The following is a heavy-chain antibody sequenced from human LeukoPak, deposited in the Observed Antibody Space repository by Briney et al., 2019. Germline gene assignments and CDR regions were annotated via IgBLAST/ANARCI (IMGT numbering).Heavy chain of an antibody. CDR2: MNPNSGNT. J-gene: IGHJ6*03. V-gene: IGHV1-8*01. CDR1: GYTFTSYD. CDR3: ARVVCSRRDYYYYYYYMDV. D-gene: IGHD2-8*01. Sequence: ASVKVSCKASGYTFTSYDINWVRQATGQGLEWMGWMNPNSGNTGYAQKFQGRVTMTRNTSISTAYMELSSLRSEDTAVYYCARVVCSRRDYYYYYYYMDVWGKGTTVTISS.